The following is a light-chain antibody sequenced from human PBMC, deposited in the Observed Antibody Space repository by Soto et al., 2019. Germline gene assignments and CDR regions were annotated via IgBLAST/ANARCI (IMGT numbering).Light chain of an antibody. V-gene: IGLV2-14*03. CDR2: DVA. J-gene: IGLJ2*01. Sequence: QSALTQPASVSDSPGQSITISCTGTSSDVGGSNFVSWYQQHPGKPPKLIIYDVANRPSGVSNRFSGSKSGNTASLTISGLQAEDEAYYYCSSYTTSTSFILFGGGTKLTVL. CDR3: SSYTTSTSFIL. CDR1: SSDVGGSNF.